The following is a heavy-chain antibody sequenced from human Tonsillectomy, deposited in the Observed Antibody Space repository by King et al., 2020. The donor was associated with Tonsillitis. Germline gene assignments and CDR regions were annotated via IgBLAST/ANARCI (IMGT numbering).Heavy chain of an antibody. Sequence: VQLVESGGDLVQPGGSLRLSCAASGFTFSNYGMNWLRQVPGQGVEWVSYIQNSAKNIYYDDSVKGRLTTSRYNGKNSLYLQMNSLRAEDTALYYCARGNWYFDFWGQGILVTVSS. CDR3: ARGNWYFDF. CDR1: GFTFSNYG. CDR2: IQNSAKNI. J-gene: IGHJ4*02. V-gene: IGHV3-48*01.